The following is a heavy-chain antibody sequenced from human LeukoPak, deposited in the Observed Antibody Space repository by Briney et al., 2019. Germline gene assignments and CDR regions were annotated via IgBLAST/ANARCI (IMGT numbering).Heavy chain of an antibody. CDR2: ISAYNGNT. CDR1: GYTFTSYG. Sequence: GASVKVSCKASGYTFTSYGISWVRQAPGQGLEWMGWISAYNGNTNYAQKLQGRVTMTTDTSTSTAYMELRSLRSDDTAVYYGARDRPNYYGAGSYPNYWGGGTVVTFSS. D-gene: IGHD3-10*01. J-gene: IGHJ4*02. V-gene: IGHV1-18*01. CDR3: ARDRPNYYGAGSYPNY.